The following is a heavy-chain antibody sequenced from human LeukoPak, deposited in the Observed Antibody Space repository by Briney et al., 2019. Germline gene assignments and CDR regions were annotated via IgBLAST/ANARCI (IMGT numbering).Heavy chain of an antibody. D-gene: IGHD5-18*01. CDR3: ARGFGYSYGFPFDY. CDR1: GYTFTSYD. Sequence: ASVKVSCKASGYTFTSYDINWVRQATGQGLEWMGGMNPNSGNTGYEQKFQGRVTMTRNTSTSTAYMELSRLRSEDTAVYYCARGFGYSYGFPFDYWGQGTLVTVSS. CDR2: MNPNSGNT. V-gene: IGHV1-8*01. J-gene: IGHJ4*02.